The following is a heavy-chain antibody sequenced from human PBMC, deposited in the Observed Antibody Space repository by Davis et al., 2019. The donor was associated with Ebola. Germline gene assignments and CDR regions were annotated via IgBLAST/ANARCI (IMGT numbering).Heavy chain of an antibody. CDR3: ARAVAGSSWYGFDS. V-gene: IGHV4-34*01. CDR1: GGSFSSYY. CDR2: INHSGST. D-gene: IGHD6-13*01. Sequence: SEALSLTCAVYGGSFSSYYWNWIRQPPGKGLEWIGDINHSGSTNYNPSLKSRATISVDTSKNQFSLKVNSVTAADMAVYYCARAVAGSSWYGFDSWGQGTLVTVSS. J-gene: IGHJ4*02.